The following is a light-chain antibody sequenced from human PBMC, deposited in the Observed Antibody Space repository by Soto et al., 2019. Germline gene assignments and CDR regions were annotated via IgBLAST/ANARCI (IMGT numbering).Light chain of an antibody. J-gene: IGKJ2*01. Sequence: DIQMTQSPSTLSASVGDRVTITCRASQSISTWLAWYQQKPGRAPKLLIYKESSLESGAPSTFSGDGSGTEFTLTISSLQPDDFATYYCQQYHSSPYTFGQGTKLEIK. CDR1: QSISTW. CDR3: QQYHSSPYT. CDR2: KES. V-gene: IGKV1-5*03.